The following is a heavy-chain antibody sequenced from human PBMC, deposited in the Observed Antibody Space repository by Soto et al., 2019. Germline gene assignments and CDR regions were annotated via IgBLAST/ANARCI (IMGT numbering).Heavy chain of an antibody. J-gene: IGHJ4*02. V-gene: IGHV4-34*01. Sequence: SETLSLTCAVYGGSFSGYYWSWIRQPPGKGLGWIGEINHSGSTNYNPSLKSRVTISVDTSKNQFSLKLSSVTAADTAVYYCARLIGYSGYDTYDYWGQGTLVTVSS. CDR3: ARLIGYSGYDTYDY. CDR2: INHSGST. D-gene: IGHD5-12*01. CDR1: GGSFSGYY.